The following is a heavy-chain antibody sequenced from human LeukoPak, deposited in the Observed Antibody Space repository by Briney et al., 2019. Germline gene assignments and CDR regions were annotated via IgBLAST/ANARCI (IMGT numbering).Heavy chain of an antibody. J-gene: IGHJ6*02. CDR2: INSDGSNT. V-gene: IGHV3-74*01. D-gene: IGHD3-3*01. CDR1: GFTFSSYW. CDR3: ARYRLESFRFENYYYGVDV. Sequence: PGGSLRLSCAASGFTFSSYWMHWVRQAPGKGLVWVSHINSDGSNTNYADSVKGRFTISRDNAKNTLYLQMNSLRAEDTAVYYCARYRLESFRFENYYYGVDVWGQGTTVTVSS.